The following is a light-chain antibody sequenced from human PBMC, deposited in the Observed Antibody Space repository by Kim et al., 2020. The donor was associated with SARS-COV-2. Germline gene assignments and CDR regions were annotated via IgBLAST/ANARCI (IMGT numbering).Light chain of an antibody. CDR1: QSISNY. V-gene: IGKV1-39*01. CDR2: AAS. J-gene: IGKJ2*01. Sequence: SVGDRVTITCRASQSISNYLKWYQQKPGKAPKLLIYAASSLQTGVPSRFSGSGSGTDFTLTISSLQPEDFATYYCQQSFSFPRSYTFGQGTKLEI. CDR3: QQSFSFPRSYT.